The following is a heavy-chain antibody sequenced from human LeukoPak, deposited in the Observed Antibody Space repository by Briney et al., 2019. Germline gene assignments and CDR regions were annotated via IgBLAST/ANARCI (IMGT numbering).Heavy chain of an antibody. D-gene: IGHD3-22*01. J-gene: IGHJ4*02. Sequence: GGSLRLSCAASGFTFSDYYMSWVRQAPGKGLEWVSYISSSGSTIYYADSVKGRFTISRDNAKNSLYLQMNSLRAEDTAVYYCASQGYDSSGTPRILDYWGQGTLVTVSS. CDR2: ISSSGSTI. CDR1: GFTFSDYY. CDR3: ASQGYDSSGTPRILDY. V-gene: IGHV3-11*01.